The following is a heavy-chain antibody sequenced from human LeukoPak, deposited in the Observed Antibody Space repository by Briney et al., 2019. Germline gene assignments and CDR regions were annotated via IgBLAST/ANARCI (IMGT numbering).Heavy chain of an antibody. Sequence: SETLSLTCTVSGSIGGYYWSWIRQPPGKGLEWIGYIYTSGSTNYNPSLESRVTISVDTSKNQFSLDLSSVTAADTAVYYCARQKCTSTSCLTKNAFDIWGQGTMVTVSS. CDR3: ARQKCTSTSCLTKNAFDI. J-gene: IGHJ3*02. CDR2: IYTSGST. D-gene: IGHD2-2*01. CDR1: GSIGGYY. V-gene: IGHV4-4*09.